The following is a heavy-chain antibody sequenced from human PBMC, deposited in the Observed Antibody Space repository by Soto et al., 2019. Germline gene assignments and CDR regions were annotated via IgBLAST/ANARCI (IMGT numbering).Heavy chain of an antibody. D-gene: IGHD6-19*01. CDR2: ISAYNGNT. V-gene: IGHV1-18*01. CDR3: ARDPGSGWYPGGYYYYGMDV. J-gene: IGHJ6*04. Sequence: ASLKVSCKASGYTFTSYGISWVRQAPGQGLEWMGWISAYNGNTNYAQKLQGRVTMNTDTSTSTAYMELRSLRSADTAVYYCARDPGSGWYPGGYYYYGMDVWG. CDR1: GYTFTSYG.